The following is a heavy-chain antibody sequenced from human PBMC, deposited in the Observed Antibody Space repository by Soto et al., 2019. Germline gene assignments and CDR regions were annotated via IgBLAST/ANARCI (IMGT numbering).Heavy chain of an antibody. CDR2: ISFDAKNI. CDR3: AKGSQAAAVLDH. V-gene: IGHV3-30*18. J-gene: IGHJ4*02. Sequence: RFLKLSCTTSGFTFSLYGMHWVRQAPGKGLEWLAVISFDAKNIYYADSVKGRFTISRDNSKTTLFLQMSHLRADDTAVYFCAKGSQAAAVLDHWGQGALVTVAS. CDR1: GFTFSLYG. D-gene: IGHD6-25*01.